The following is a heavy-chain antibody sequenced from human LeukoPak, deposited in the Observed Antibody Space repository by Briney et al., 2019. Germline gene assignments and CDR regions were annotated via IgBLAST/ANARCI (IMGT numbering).Heavy chain of an antibody. Sequence: SQTLSLTCTVSGGSISSGDYYWSRIRQPPGKGLVCIGYIYYSGSAYYNPSLKSRVTISVDTSKNQFSLKLGSVTAADTAVYYCARDYGGNYAFGYWGQGTLVTVSS. V-gene: IGHV4-30-4*01. J-gene: IGHJ4*02. D-gene: IGHD4-23*01. CDR3: ARDYGGNYAFGY. CDR1: GGSISSGDYY. CDR2: IYYSGSA.